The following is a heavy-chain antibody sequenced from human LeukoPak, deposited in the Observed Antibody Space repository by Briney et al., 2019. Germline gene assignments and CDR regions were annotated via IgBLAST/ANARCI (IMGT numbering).Heavy chain of an antibody. J-gene: IGHJ4*02. CDR2: IRSKAYGGTT. CDR3: TRDLSVWLSTFDY. D-gene: IGHD3-9*01. Sequence: GGSLRLSCTASGFTFGDYAMSWVRQAPGKGLGWVGLIRSKAYGGTTEYAASGKGRFTISRDDSKSIAYLQMNSLKTEDTAVYYCTRDLSVWLSTFDYWGQGTLVTVSS. V-gene: IGHV3-49*04. CDR1: GFTFGDYA.